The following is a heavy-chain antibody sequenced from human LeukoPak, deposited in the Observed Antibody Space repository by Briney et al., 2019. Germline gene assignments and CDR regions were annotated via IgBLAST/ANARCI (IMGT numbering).Heavy chain of an antibody. J-gene: IGHJ4*02. V-gene: IGHV1-69*04. CDR1: GGTFSSYA. CDR2: IIPILGIA. D-gene: IGHD2-15*01. Sequence: SVKVSCKASGGTFSSYAISWVRQAPGQGLEWMGRIIPILGIANYAQKFQGRVTITADESTSTAYMELSSLRSEDTAVYYCARDGGGSGGPIDYWGQGTLVTVSS. CDR3: ARDGGGSGGPIDY.